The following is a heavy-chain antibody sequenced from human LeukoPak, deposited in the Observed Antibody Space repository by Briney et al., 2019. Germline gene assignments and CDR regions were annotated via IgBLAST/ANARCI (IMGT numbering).Heavy chain of an antibody. D-gene: IGHD6-13*01. Sequence: PGGSLRLSCPTSGFTFSSYWMTWVRQAPGKGLEWVANIKQDGSEKYYVDSVRGRFSISRDNSKSSLYLQMNSLRAEDTAVYYCARGGYSSSWYHDSWGQGTLVTVSS. CDR2: IKQDGSEK. J-gene: IGHJ4*02. V-gene: IGHV3-7*01. CDR3: ARGGYSSSWYHDS. CDR1: GFTFSSYW.